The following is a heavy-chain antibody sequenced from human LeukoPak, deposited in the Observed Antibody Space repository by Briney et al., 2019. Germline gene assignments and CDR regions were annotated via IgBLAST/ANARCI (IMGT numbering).Heavy chain of an antibody. CDR3: ASRYCSGGSCYGTYFDY. V-gene: IGHV1-69*06. CDR1: GGTFSSYA. CDR2: VIPIFGTA. Sequence: GASVKVSCKASGGTFSSYAISWVRQAPGQGLEWMGGVIPIFGTANHAQKFQGRVTITADKSTSTAYMELSSLRSEDTAVYYCASRYCSGGSCYGTYFDYWGQGTLVTVSS. J-gene: IGHJ4*02. D-gene: IGHD2-15*01.